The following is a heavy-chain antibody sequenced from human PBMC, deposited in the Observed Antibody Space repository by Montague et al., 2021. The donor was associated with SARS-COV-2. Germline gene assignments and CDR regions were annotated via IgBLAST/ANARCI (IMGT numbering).Heavy chain of an antibody. Sequence: SLRLSCAASGFTFPSYWMGWVRQAPRKGLEWVANVNPDGSGKLHVDSVKGRFTISRDNAKNSLFLQMNTLRDEDTAVYYCVRNGAHADYWGQGTQVTVSS. V-gene: IGHV3-7*01. J-gene: IGHJ4*02. D-gene: IGHD4-17*01. CDR1: GFTFPSYW. CDR3: VRNGAHADY. CDR2: VNPDGSGK.